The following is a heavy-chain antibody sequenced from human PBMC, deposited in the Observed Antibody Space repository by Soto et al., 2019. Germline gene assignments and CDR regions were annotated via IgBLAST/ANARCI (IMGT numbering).Heavy chain of an antibody. V-gene: IGHV3-30*03. CDR1: GFDFRSYG. J-gene: IGHJ4*02. CDR3: VRDSGWPILNFDS. D-gene: IGHD3-10*01. Sequence: PGGSLRLACTASGFDFRSYGRHWVRQAPGRGLECVAAASYDGSETYYADSAKGRFTVSKEISKNTAFLQMNALRHEDTAVYFCVRDSGWPILNFDSWGQGTLVTVYS. CDR2: ASYDGSET.